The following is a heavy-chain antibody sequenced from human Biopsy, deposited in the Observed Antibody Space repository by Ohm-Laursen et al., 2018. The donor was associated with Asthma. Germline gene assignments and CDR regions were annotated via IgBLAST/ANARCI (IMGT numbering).Heavy chain of an antibody. CDR1: GGSITSSSYY. V-gene: IGHV4-39*01. J-gene: IGHJ4*02. CDR2: MYHSGSP. CDR3: VRHQYSSSWSTFDY. D-gene: IGHD3-22*01. Sequence: SDTLSPTCTVSGGSITSSSYYWGWIRQPPGKGMEWIGSMYHSGSPYYHPSLKSRATISVDTSKNRLSLKMSSVTAADTAVYFCVRHQYSSSWSTFDYWGQGALVTVSS.